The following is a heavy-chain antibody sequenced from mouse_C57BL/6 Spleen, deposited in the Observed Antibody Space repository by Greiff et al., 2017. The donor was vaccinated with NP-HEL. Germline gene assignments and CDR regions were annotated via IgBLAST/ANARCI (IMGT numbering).Heavy chain of an antibody. Sequence: VQLQQPGAELVKPGSSVQLSCKASGYTFPSYWIPWVPQRPGPGLAWIGAIYPCSGSTNYNEKFKSKATLTVDTSSSTAYMQLSSLTSEDAAVYYCARKTTWFAYWGQGTLVTVSA. V-gene: IGHV1-55*01. CDR3: ARKTTWFAY. CDR1: GYTFPSYW. CDR2: IYPCSGST. D-gene: IGHD1-3*01. J-gene: IGHJ3*01.